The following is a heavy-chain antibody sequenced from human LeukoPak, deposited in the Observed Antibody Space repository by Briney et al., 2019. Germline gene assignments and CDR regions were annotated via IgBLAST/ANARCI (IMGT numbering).Heavy chain of an antibody. CDR3: AREHIQQNYVFWSGYSQRWFDP. Sequence: SETLSLTCTVSGYSISSGYYWGWIRQPPGKGLEWIGSIYHSGSTYYNPSLKSRVTISVDTSKNQFSLKLSSVTAADTAVYYWAREHIQQNYVFWSGYSQRWFDPGGREPLVTVPS. V-gene: IGHV4-38-2*02. CDR2: IYHSGST. CDR1: GYSISSGYY. D-gene: IGHD3-3*01. J-gene: IGHJ5*02.